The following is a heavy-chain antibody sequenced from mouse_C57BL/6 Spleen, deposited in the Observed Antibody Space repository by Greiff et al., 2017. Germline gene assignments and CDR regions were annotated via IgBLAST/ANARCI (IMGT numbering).Heavy chain of an antibody. CDR2: IDPETGGT. D-gene: IGHD4-1*01. J-gene: IGHJ4*01. V-gene: IGHV1-15*01. CDR3: TRLGRGNAMDY. CDR1: GYTFTDYE. Sequence: QVQLQQSGAELVRPGASVTLSCKASGYTFTDYEMHWVKQTPVHGLEWIGAIDPETGGTAYNQKFKGKAILTADKSSSTAYMELRSLTSEDSAVYYCTRLGRGNAMDYWGQGTSVTVSS.